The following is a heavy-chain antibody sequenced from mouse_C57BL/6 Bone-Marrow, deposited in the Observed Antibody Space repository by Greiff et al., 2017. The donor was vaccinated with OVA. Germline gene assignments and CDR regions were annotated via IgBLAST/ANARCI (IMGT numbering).Heavy chain of an antibody. D-gene: IGHD4-1*02. Sequence: QVQLQQSGPGLVQPSQSLSITCTVSGFSLTSYGVHWVRQSPGKGLEWLGVIWRGGSTDYNAALMSRLSITKDNSKSQVFFKMNSLQADDTAIYYCAKTSTGTGYYFDYWGQGTTLTVSS. V-gene: IGHV2-5*01. CDR2: IWRGGST. CDR3: AKTSTGTGYYFDY. J-gene: IGHJ2*01. CDR1: GFSLTSYG.